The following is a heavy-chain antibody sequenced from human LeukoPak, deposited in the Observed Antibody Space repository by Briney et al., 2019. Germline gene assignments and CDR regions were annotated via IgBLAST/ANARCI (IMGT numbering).Heavy chain of an antibody. CDR3: ASLRQQLVSNYYMDV. V-gene: IGHV4-39*07. Sequence: WVRQPPGKGLEWIGSIYYSGRTYYNPSLKSRVTISVDTSKNQFSLKLSSVTAADTAVYYCASLRQQLVSNYYMDVWGKGTTVTVSS. D-gene: IGHD6-13*01. CDR2: IYYSGRT. J-gene: IGHJ6*03.